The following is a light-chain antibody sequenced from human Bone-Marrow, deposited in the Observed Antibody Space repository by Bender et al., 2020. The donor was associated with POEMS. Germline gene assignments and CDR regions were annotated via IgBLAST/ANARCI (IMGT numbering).Light chain of an antibody. Sequence: QLVLTQSPSASASLGASVKLTCTLSSGHSSYAIAWHQQQPEKGPRYLMKLNSDGSHSKGDGIPDRFSGSSSGAERYLTISSLQSEDEADYYCQTWGPGFYVFGPGTRVTVL. V-gene: IGLV4-69*01. CDR1: SGHSSYA. CDR2: LNSDGSH. CDR3: QTWGPGFYV. J-gene: IGLJ1*01.